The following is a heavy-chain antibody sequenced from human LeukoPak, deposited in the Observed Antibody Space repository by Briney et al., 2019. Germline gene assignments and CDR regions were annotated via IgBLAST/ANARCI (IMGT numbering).Heavy chain of an antibody. J-gene: IGHJ4*02. V-gene: IGHV1-2*02. Sequence: ASVRVSCKASGYTFTGYYMHWVRQAPGQGLEWMGWINPNSGGTNYAQKFQGRVTMTRDTSISTAYMELSRLRSDDTAVYYCASLGLYSSGYTFDYWGQGTLVTVSS. D-gene: IGHD3-22*01. CDR1: GYTFTGYY. CDR2: INPNSGGT. CDR3: ASLGLYSSGYTFDY.